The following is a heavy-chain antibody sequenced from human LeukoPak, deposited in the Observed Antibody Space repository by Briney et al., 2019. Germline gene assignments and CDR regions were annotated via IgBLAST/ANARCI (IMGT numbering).Heavy chain of an antibody. CDR2: IYPGDSDT. J-gene: IGHJ4*02. V-gene: IGHV5-51*01. CDR3: TRHAEWDGIRFNDY. D-gene: IGHD1-26*01. CDR1: GYSFTSYW. Sequence: GESLKISCKGSGYSFTSYWIGWVRQMPGKGLEWMVIIYPGDSDTRYSPSFQGQVTISADKSISTAYLQWSSLKASDTAMYYCTRHAEWDGIRFNDYWGQGTLVTVSS.